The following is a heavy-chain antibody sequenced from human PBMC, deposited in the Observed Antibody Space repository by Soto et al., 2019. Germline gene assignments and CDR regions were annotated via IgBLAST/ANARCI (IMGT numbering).Heavy chain of an antibody. CDR2: IYTSGST. D-gene: IGHD6-13*01. V-gene: IGHV4-4*07. Sequence: QVQLQESGPGLVKTSETLSLTCTVSGGSIDSYYWTWIRQPAGKGLEWIGHIYTSGSTNYNPSLKSRVTMSVDTSKNQFSLKLTSVTAADTAVYYCAREKEAGSPYFDYWGQGTLVTVSS. CDR1: GGSIDSYY. CDR3: AREKEAGSPYFDY. J-gene: IGHJ4*02.